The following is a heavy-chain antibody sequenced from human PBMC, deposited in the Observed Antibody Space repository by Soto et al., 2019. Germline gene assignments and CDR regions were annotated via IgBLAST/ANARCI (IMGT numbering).Heavy chain of an antibody. D-gene: IGHD3-3*01. CDR1: GFTFSSYA. Sequence: GGSLRLSCAASGFTFSSYAMHWVRQAPGKGLEWVAVISYDGSNKYYADSVKGRFTISRDNSKNTLYLQMNSLRAEDTAVYYYARDFLLFLEWSPPAHSYYGMDAWAQGTTFT. CDR3: ARDFLLFLEWSPPAHSYYGMDA. J-gene: IGHJ6*02. CDR2: ISYDGSNK. V-gene: IGHV3-30-3*01.